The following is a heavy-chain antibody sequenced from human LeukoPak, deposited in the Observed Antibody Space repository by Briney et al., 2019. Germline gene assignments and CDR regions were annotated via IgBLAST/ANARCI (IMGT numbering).Heavy chain of an antibody. Sequence: ASVKVSCKASGYTFTNFAIHWVRQAPGQRLEWMGWISAGSGNTKYSQKLQGRVTITRDTSASTAYMELYSLRSEDTAVYYCAGDYGYSLLFYWGQGTLVTVSS. CDR2: ISAGSGNT. J-gene: IGHJ4*02. V-gene: IGHV1-3*01. CDR3: AGDYGYSLLFY. D-gene: IGHD5-18*01. CDR1: GYTFTNFA.